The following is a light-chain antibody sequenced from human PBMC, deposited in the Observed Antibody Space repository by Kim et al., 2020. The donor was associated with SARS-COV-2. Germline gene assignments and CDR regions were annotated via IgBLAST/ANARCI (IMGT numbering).Light chain of an antibody. V-gene: IGLV3-9*01. CDR2: RDK. Sequence: SVALGQTATIPCGGNNIEKKNVQWYHQRPGQAPVLVMYRDKKRPSGIPERLSGSISGNTATLTISRVEAGDEGDYYCQVWDSRTVVFGGGTQLTVL. CDR1: NIEKKN. J-gene: IGLJ2*01. CDR3: QVWDSRTVV.